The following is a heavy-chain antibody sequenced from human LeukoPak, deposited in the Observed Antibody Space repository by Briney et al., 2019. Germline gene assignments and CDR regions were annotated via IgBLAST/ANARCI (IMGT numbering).Heavy chain of an antibody. CDR3: ARGDTLYGSNAHAGS. Sequence: SSVKVSCKASGAPFSDYAVSWVRQAPGHRLEWVGGILPIFGTPNYAPTFQGRVTITADTSTSTIYMELGSLRSGDTAVYYCARGDTLYGSNAHAGSWGQGTLITVSS. CDR2: ILPIFGTP. V-gene: IGHV1-69*06. CDR1: GAPFSDYA. D-gene: IGHD6-13*01. J-gene: IGHJ5*02.